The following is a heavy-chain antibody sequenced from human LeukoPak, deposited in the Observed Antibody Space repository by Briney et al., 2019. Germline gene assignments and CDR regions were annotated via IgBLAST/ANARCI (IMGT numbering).Heavy chain of an antibody. V-gene: IGHV3-48*03. CDR3: ARDPLDTAMVRHYYYYYMDV. Sequence: GGSLRLSCAASGFTFSSYEMNWVRRAPGKGLEWVSYISSSGSTIYYADSVKGRFTISRDNAKNSLYLQMNSLRAEDTAVYYCARDPLDTAMVRHYYYYYMDVRGKGTTVTVSS. CDR1: GFTFSSYE. D-gene: IGHD5-18*01. J-gene: IGHJ6*03. CDR2: ISSSGSTI.